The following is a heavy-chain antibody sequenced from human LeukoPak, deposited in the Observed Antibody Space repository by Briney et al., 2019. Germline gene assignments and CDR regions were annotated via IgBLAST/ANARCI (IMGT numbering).Heavy chain of an antibody. V-gene: IGHV4-34*01. Sequence: SETLSLTCAVYGGSFSGYYWSWIRQPPGKGLEWIGEINHSGSTNYNPSLKSRVTISVDTSKNQFSLKLSSVTAADTAVYYCARQINDYDFWSGYSYYFDYWGQGTLVTVSS. J-gene: IGHJ4*02. CDR3: ARQINDYDFWSGYSYYFDY. CDR1: GGSFSGYY. CDR2: INHSGST. D-gene: IGHD3-3*01.